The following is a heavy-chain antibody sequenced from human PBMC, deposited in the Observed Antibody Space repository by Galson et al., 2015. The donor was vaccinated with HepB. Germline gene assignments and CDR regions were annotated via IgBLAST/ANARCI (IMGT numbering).Heavy chain of an antibody. D-gene: IGHD3-3*01. V-gene: IGHV1-18*01. CDR1: GYTFTSYG. Sequence: SVKVSCKASGYTFTSYGISWVRQAPGQGLEWMGWISAYNGNTNYAQKLQGRVTMTRDTSISTAYMELSRLRSDDTAVYYCARDPTIFGFENWFDPWGQGTLVTVSS. CDR2: ISAYNGNT. CDR3: ARDPTIFGFENWFDP. J-gene: IGHJ5*02.